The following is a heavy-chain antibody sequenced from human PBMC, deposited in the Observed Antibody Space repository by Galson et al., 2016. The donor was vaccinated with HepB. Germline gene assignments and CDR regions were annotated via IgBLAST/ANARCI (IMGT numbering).Heavy chain of an antibody. D-gene: IGHD3-22*01. CDR1: GGSISSSNYY. J-gene: IGHJ6*03. CDR2: FYYSGST. CDR3: ARCPKKLWLPIGYYYYMDV. Sequence: ETLSLTCTVSGGSISSSNYYWVWIRQPPGKGLEWIGSFYYSGSTYYNPSLKSRVTISGDTSKNQFSLKLSSVTAADTAMYYCARCPKKLWLPIGYYYYMDVWGKGTTVTVSS. V-gene: IGHV4-39*01.